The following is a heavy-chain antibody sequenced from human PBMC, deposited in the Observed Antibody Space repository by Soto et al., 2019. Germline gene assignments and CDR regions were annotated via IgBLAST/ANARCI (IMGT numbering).Heavy chain of an antibody. CDR2: IYNGEST. Sequence: EVQLVESGGGLIQPGGSLRLSCAASGFTVNSDYMNWIRQTPGKGLEWVAFIYNGESTHYADSVKGRFTISSDRSKNTLYRQMNSLRIDDTAVYYCARDGRGLGKLSLFEYWGQGTLVTVSS. V-gene: IGHV3-53*01. D-gene: IGHD3-16*01. CDR1: GFTVNSDY. J-gene: IGHJ4*02. CDR3: ARDGRGLGKLSLFEY.